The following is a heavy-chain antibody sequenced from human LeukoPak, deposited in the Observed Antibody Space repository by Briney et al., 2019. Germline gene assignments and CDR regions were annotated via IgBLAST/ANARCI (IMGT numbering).Heavy chain of an antibody. CDR3: AKARGRRPMGFGDLYYFDY. J-gene: IGHJ4*02. CDR2: MRQDGGEI. V-gene: IGHV3-7*03. Sequence: GGSLRLSCAASGFTFSSYWMSWVRQAPGKGLEWVANMRQDGGEIYYVDSVKGRFTISRDNAKNSLYLQMNSLRAEDTALYYCAKARGRRPMGFGDLYYFDYWGQGTLVTVSS. CDR1: GFTFSSYW. D-gene: IGHD3-10*01.